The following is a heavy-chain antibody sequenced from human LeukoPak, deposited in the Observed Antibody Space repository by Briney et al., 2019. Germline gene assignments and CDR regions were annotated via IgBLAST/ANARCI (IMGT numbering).Heavy chain of an antibody. V-gene: IGHV3-7*01. J-gene: IGHJ6*02. CDR3: ARDLGPYYYYGMDV. Sequence: SGGSLRLSCAASGFTFSSYWMSWVRQAPGKGLEWVANIKQDGSEKYYVDSVKGRFTISRDNAKNSLYLQMNSLRAEDTAVYYCARDLGPYYYYGMDVWGQGTTVTVSS. CDR1: GFTFSSYW. CDR2: IKQDGSEK.